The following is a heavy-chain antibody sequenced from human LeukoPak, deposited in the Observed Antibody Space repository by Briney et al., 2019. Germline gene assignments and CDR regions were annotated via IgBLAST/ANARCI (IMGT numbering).Heavy chain of an antibody. D-gene: IGHD5-18*01. V-gene: IGHV1-2*02. CDR3: ASRLLDTTAWDY. Sequence: ASVKVSCRTSGYRFTGYYQHWLRQAPGQGLEWMGWINPNSGGTNYAQKFQGRVTMTRDTSISTAYMELSRLRSDDTAVYYCASRLLDTTAWDYWGQGTLVTVSP. J-gene: IGHJ4*02. CDR2: INPNSGGT. CDR1: GYRFTGYY.